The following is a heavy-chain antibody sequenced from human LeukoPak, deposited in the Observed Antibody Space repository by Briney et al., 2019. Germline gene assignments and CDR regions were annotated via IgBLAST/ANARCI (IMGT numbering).Heavy chain of an antibody. V-gene: IGHV3-9*01. D-gene: IGHD6-13*01. CDR3: AKDITHSSSCPDY. Sequence: GRSLRLSCAASGFTFDDYAMHWVRQAPRKGLEWVSGISWNSGSIGYADSVKGRFTISRDNAKNSLYLQMNSLRAEDTALYYCAKDITHSSSCPDYWGQGTLVTVSS. CDR2: ISWNSGSI. J-gene: IGHJ4*02. CDR1: GFTFDDYA.